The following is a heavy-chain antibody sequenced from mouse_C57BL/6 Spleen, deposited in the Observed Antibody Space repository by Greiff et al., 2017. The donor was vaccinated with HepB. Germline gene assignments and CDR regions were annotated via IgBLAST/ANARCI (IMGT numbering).Heavy chain of an antibody. Sequence: VQLQQPGTELVQPGASVKLSCKASGYTFTSYWMHWVKQSPGQGLEWIGNINPSNGGTNYNEKFKSKATLTVAKSSSTAYMQLSSLTAEDAAVYYCARSTVVATRGFGVWGTGTTVTVSS. D-gene: IGHD1-1*01. CDR1: GYTFTSYW. CDR2: INPSNGGT. V-gene: IGHV1-53*01. CDR3: ARSTVVATRGFGV. J-gene: IGHJ1*03.